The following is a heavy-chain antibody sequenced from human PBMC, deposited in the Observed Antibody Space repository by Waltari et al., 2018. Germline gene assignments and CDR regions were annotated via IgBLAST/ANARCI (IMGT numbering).Heavy chain of an antibody. CDR2: VHGSGKT. CDR3: ARDRGRGLYLDT. CDR1: GDSMRSTYW. D-gene: IGHD2-15*01. Sequence: QLELQESGPGLVKPSGTLSLTCDVSGDSMRSTYWWSWVRQSPQKGLEWLGQVHGSGKTNYNPSFASRVTISLDTSNNQFSLKIIFATAADTAMYYCARDRGRGLYLDTWGPGTLVTVSP. J-gene: IGHJ5*02. V-gene: IGHV4-4*02.